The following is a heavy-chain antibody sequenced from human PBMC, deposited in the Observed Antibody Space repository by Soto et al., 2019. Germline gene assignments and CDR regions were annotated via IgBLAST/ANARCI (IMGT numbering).Heavy chain of an antibody. CDR2: IYSGGST. CDR3: GTLTPGQPGSIDYGMDL. V-gene: IGHV3-53*01. J-gene: IGHJ6*04. CDR1: GFTVSSNY. D-gene: IGHD3-10*01. Sequence: GGSLRLSCAASGFTVSSNYMSWVRQAPGKGLEWVSVIYSGGSTYYADSVKGRFTISRDNSKNTLYLQMNSLIAEDTAVYYCGTLTPGQPGSIDYGMDLWGEGTTVTVGS.